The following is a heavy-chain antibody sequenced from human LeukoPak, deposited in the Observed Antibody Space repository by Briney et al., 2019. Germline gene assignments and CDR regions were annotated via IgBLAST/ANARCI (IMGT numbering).Heavy chain of an antibody. D-gene: IGHD2-21*01. V-gene: IGHV1-24*01. CDR1: GYTLPELS. Sequence: ASVKVSCKVSGYTLPELSIHWVRQAPGKGLEWMGGSDTENGQTIHAQRFQGRVTMTADTSTDTAHIELSSLRSDDTAVYFCAAVVVVPVASDNYFDYWGQGTLVTVSS. CDR3: AAVVVVPVASDNYFDY. CDR2: SDTENGQT. J-gene: IGHJ4*02.